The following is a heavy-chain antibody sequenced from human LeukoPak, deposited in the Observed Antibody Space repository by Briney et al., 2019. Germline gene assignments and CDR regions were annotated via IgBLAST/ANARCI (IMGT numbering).Heavy chain of an antibody. Sequence: PGGSLRLSCAASRFTFSSYNMNWVRQAPGKGLEWVSYISSSDNTIHYADSVKGRFTISRDNAKNSLYLEMNSLRDEDTAVYYCARVHRGYSYGRLDYWGQGTLVTVSS. CDR1: RFTFSSYN. V-gene: IGHV3-48*02. CDR2: ISSSDNTI. D-gene: IGHD5-18*01. J-gene: IGHJ4*02. CDR3: ARVHRGYSYGRLDY.